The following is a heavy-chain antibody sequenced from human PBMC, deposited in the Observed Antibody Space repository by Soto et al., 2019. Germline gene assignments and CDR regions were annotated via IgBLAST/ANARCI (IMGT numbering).Heavy chain of an antibody. CDR1: GFIFSSYW. Sequence: EVQLVESGGGLVQPGGSLRLSCAASGFIFSSYWMHWVRQAPGKGLVWVSRINSDGSTTSYADSVKGRFTISRDHAKNTPYLQMNNLRAEDTAVYYCASVDYGDYYFDDWGQGTLVTVSS. J-gene: IGHJ4*02. CDR2: INSDGSTT. D-gene: IGHD4-17*01. V-gene: IGHV3-74*01. CDR3: ASVDYGDYYFDD.